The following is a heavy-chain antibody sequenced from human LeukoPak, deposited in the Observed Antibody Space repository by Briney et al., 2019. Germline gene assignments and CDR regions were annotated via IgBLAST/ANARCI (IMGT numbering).Heavy chain of an antibody. Sequence: SETLSLACTVSGGPTSSYYWSWIRQPPGKGLEWIGYIYYSGSTNYNPSLKSRVTISVDTSKNQFSLKLSSVTAADTAVYYCARGAYDSSGYSFDYWGQGTLVTVSS. CDR3: ARGAYDSSGYSFDY. CDR1: GGPTSSYY. D-gene: IGHD3-22*01. J-gene: IGHJ4*02. V-gene: IGHV4-59*01. CDR2: IYYSGST.